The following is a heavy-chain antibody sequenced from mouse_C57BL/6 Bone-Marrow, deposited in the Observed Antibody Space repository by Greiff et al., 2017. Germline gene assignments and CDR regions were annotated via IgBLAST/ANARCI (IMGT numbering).Heavy chain of an antibody. CDR1: GFTFSSYA. Sequence: EVMLVESGEGLVKPGGSLKLSCAASGFTFSSYAMSWVRQTPEKRLEWVAYISSGGDYIYYADTVKGRFTISGDNARNTLYLQMSSLKSEDTAMYYCTREERDYDDAMDYWGQGTSVTVSS. CDR2: ISSGGDYI. D-gene: IGHD2-4*01. J-gene: IGHJ4*01. V-gene: IGHV5-9-1*02. CDR3: TREERDYDDAMDY.